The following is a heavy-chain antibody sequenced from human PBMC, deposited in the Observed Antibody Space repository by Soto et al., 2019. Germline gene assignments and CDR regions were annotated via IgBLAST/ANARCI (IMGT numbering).Heavy chain of an antibody. CDR3: ARVRQGCSANNCYFDP. CDR1: GGSVRAPDW. CDR2: VHISGHS. D-gene: IGHD1-1*01. Sequence: SETLSLTCTLSGGSVRAPDWWNWVRQSPDKGLEWIAEVHISGHSNYNPSLRSRVSVSIDSSKNQFYLNLNSVTAADTAIYYCARVRQGCSANNCYFDPWGQGTQVSVPQ. V-gene: IGHV4-4*02. J-gene: IGHJ5*01.